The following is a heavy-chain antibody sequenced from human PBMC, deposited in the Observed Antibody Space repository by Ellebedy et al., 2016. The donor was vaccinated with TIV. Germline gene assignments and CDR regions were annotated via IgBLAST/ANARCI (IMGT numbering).Heavy chain of an antibody. J-gene: IGHJ3*02. Sequence: GESLKISCKGSGYSFTSYWIGWVRQMPGKGLEWMGIIYPSDSDTRYSPSFQGQVTISADKSISTAYLQWSSLKASDSAMYYCARLSNTVTAVDRAFDIWGQGTMVTVSS. V-gene: IGHV5-51*01. D-gene: IGHD4-17*01. CDR2: IYPSDSDT. CDR3: ARLSNTVTAVDRAFDI. CDR1: GYSFTSYW.